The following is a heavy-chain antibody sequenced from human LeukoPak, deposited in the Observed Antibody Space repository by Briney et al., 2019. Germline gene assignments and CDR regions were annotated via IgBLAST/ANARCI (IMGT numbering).Heavy chain of an antibody. J-gene: IGHJ4*02. CDR2: ISSGSTI. CDR1: GFTFSDYY. CDR3: ARASGLLWFGELSPEYFDY. Sequence: GGSLRLSCAASGFTFSDYYMSWIRQAPGKGLEWVSYISSGSTIYYADSVKGRFTISRDDAKNSLYLQMNSLRAEDTAVYYCARASGLLWFGELSPEYFDYWGQGTLVTVSS. D-gene: IGHD3-10*01. V-gene: IGHV3-11*01.